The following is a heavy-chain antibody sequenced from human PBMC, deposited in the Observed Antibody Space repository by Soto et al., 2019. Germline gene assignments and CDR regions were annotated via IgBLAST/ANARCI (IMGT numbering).Heavy chain of an antibody. J-gene: IGHJ3*01. V-gene: IGHV3-53*01. CDR2: LYDVDGS. CDR3: ATWHELEHAFDV. CDR1: GLTISGKKY. Sequence: DVQLVESGGGLIQPGESLRLSCAAFGLTISGKKYVAWVRQAPGKGLEWVSALYDVDGSFYADSVTGRFTTSSDSSKTTVYLPMNDLRPDDTAVYYCATWHELEHAFDVWGQGTTVTISS. D-gene: IGHD1-1*01.